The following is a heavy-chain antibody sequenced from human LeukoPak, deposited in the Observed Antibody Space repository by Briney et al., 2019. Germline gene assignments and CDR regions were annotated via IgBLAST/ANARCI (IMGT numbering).Heavy chain of an antibody. CDR3: ARVGYCTNGVCYDAFDI. D-gene: IGHD2-8*01. J-gene: IGHJ3*02. CDR2: ISAYNGNT. V-gene: IGHV1-18*01. CDR1: GYTFTSYG. Sequence: ASVKVSCKASGYTFTSYGISWVRQAPGQGLEWMGWISAYNGNTNYAQKLQGRVTMTTDTSTSTAYMELWSLRSDDTAVYYCARVGYCTNGVCYDAFDIWGQGTMVTVSS.